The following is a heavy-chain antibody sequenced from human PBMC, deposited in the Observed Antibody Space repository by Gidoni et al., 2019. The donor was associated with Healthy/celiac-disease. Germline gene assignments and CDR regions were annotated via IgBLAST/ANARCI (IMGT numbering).Heavy chain of an antibody. CDR2: IKQDGSEK. D-gene: IGHD4-17*01. V-gene: IGHV3-7*01. CDR1: GFTFSSYW. CDR3: ARADLVYGDYPDAFDI. Sequence: EVQLVESGGGLVQPGGSLRLSCAASGFTFSSYWMSWVRQAPGKGLEWVANIKQDGSEKYYVDSVKGRFTISRDNAKNSLYLQMNSLRAEDTAVYYCARADLVYGDYPDAFDIWGQGTMVTVSS. J-gene: IGHJ3*02.